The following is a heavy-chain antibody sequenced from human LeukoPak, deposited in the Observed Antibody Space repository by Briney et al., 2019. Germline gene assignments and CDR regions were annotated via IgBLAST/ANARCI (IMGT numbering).Heavy chain of an antibody. CDR3: ARSSSSHYYYYGMDV. V-gene: IGHV3-11*01. CDR1: GFTFSDYY. D-gene: IGHD6-13*01. CDR2: ISNSGSTI. J-gene: IGHJ6*02. Sequence: TGVPLRLSCAASGFTFSDYYMSWIRQAPGEGLEWVSYISNSGSTIYCADSVKGRFTISRDNAKNSLYLQMNSLRAEDTAVYYCARSSSSHYYYYGMDVWGQGTTVTVSS.